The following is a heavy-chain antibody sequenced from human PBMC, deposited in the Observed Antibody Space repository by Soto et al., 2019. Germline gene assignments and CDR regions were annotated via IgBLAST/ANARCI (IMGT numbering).Heavy chain of an antibody. CDR3: TTDFPPIMGDTGY. J-gene: IGHJ4*02. V-gene: IGHV3-15*01. CDR1: GFTFSNAW. CDR2: IKRTTDGGTT. Sequence: EVQLVESGGGLVKPGGSLRLTCAASGFTFSNAWMNWVRQAPGKGLEWVGRIKRTTDGGTTDYTAPVEGRFAISRDDSKDTLYLQMNSLKTEDTAVYYCTTDFPPIMGDTGYWGQGTLVTVSS. D-gene: IGHD1-26*01.